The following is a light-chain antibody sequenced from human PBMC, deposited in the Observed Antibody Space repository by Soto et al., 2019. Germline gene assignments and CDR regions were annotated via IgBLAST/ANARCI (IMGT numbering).Light chain of an antibody. CDR2: LNSDGSH. Sequence: QTVVTQSPSDSASLGAWVKLTCTLSSGHSTYAIAWHQQQPEKGPRYLMNLNSDGSHTKGDGIPDRFSGSSSGAERYLTISSLQSEDEADYYCQTWGTGIHVFGGGTKLTVL. CDR3: QTWGTGIHV. V-gene: IGLV4-69*01. CDR1: SGHSTYA. J-gene: IGLJ2*01.